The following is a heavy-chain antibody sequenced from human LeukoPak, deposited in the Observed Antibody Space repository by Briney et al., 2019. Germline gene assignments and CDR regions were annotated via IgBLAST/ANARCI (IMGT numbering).Heavy chain of an antibody. Sequence: GRSLRLSCAASGFTFDDYAMHWVRQAPGKGLEWVSGISWNSGSIGHADSVKGRFTISRDNAKNSLYLQMNSLRAEDTALYYCAKGQGGQWLVPYYYYYMDVWGKGTTVTVSS. CDR1: GFTFDDYA. D-gene: IGHD6-19*01. CDR2: ISWNSGSI. CDR3: AKGQGGQWLVPYYYYYMDV. V-gene: IGHV3-9*01. J-gene: IGHJ6*03.